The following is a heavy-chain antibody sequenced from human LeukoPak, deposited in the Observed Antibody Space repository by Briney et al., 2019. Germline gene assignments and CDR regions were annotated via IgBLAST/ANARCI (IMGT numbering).Heavy chain of an antibody. V-gene: IGHV3-23*01. CDR3: AKVGDQLLIRGYFDY. Sequence: PGGSLRLSCAASGFTFSSYGMSCVRQAPGKGLEWVSAISGSGGSTYYADSVKGRFTISRDNSKNTLYLQMNSLRAEDTAVYYCAKVGDQLLIRGYFDYWGQGTLVTVSS. CDR1: GFTFSSYG. J-gene: IGHJ4*02. D-gene: IGHD2-2*01. CDR2: ISGSGGST.